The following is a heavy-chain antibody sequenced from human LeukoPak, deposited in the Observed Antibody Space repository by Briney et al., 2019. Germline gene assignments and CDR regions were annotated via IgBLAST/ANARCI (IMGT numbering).Heavy chain of an antibody. V-gene: IGHV3-74*01. D-gene: IGHD3-3*01. CDR1: GSTFDDFS. J-gene: IGHJ4*02. CDR2: INSDGSST. Sequence: GGSLRLSCAVSGSTFDDFSIHWVRQAPGKGLVWVSRINSDGSSTSYADSVKGRFTISRDNAKNTLYLQMNSLRAEDTAVYYCARSPDIFYDFWSGSNQIDYWGQGTLVTVSS. CDR3: ARSPDIFYDFWSGSNQIDY.